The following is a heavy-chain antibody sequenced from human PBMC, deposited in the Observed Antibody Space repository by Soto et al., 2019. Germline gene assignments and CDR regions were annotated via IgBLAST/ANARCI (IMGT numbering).Heavy chain of an antibody. V-gene: IGHV3-48*03. D-gene: IGHD3-22*01. CDR1: GFTFSSYE. CDR3: ERDGWYYDSSEGMDV. CDR2: ISSSGSTI. Sequence: GGSLRLSCAASGFTFSSYEMNWVRQAPGKGLEWVSYISSSGSTIYYADSVKGRFTISRDNAKNSLYLQMNSLRAEDTAVYYCERDGWYYDSSEGMDVWGQGTTVTVSS. J-gene: IGHJ6*02.